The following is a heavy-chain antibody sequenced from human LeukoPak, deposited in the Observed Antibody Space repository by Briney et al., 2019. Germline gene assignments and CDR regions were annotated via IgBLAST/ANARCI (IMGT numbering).Heavy chain of an antibody. CDR3: ARKPADYYYYYMDV. CDR1: GYTFTGYY. Sequence: GASVKVSCKASGYTFTGYYMHWVRQAPGQGLEWMGWINPNSGGTNYAQKFQGRVTMTRDTSISTAYMELSRLRSDDTAVYYCARKPADYYYYYMDVWGKGTTVTVSS. CDR2: INPNSGGT. V-gene: IGHV1-2*02. J-gene: IGHJ6*03.